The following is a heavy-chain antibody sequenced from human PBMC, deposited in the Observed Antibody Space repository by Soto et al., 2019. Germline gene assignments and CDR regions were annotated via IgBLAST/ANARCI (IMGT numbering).Heavy chain of an antibody. CDR2: IYYSGST. Sequence: QVQLQESGPGLVKPSQTLSLTCTVSGGSISSGGYYWSWIRQHPGKGLEWIGYIYYSGSTYYNPSLKRRVTISVATSKNQFPLKLSSVTAADTAVYYCARGGYYGDYDQFDYWGQGTLVTVSS. CDR1: GGSISSGGYY. CDR3: ARGGYYGDYDQFDY. V-gene: IGHV4-31*03. D-gene: IGHD4-17*01. J-gene: IGHJ4*02.